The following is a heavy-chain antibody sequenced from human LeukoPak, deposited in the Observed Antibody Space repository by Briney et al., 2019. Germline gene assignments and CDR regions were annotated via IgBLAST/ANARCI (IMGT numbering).Heavy chain of an antibody. V-gene: IGHV3-48*03. CDR2: ITTSGSTI. D-gene: IGHD5-12*01. J-gene: IGHJ4*02. Sequence: GGSLRLSCVASGFTFTDHEMNWVRQAPGKGLEWVSYITTSGSTIYYADSVKGRFTISRDNAKNSLYLQMNSLRAEDTAVYYCVRDRDIAYLRADFWGQGTLVTVSS. CDR3: VRDRDIAYLRADF. CDR1: GFTFTDHE.